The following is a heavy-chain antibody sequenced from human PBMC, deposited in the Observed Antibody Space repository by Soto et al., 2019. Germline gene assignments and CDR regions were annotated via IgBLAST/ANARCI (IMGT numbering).Heavy chain of an antibody. CDR1: GYTFTSYG. CDR2: ISAYNGNT. CDR3: ARPLVATIRNYYYGMDV. V-gene: IGHV1-18*04. J-gene: IGHJ6*02. Sequence: QVQLVQSGAEVKKPGASVKVSCKASGYTFTSYGISWVRQAPGQGLEWMGWISAYNGNTNYAQKLQGRVTMTTDTPTSTAYMELRSLRSDDTAVYYGARPLVATIRNYYYGMDVWGQGTTVTVSS. D-gene: IGHD5-12*01.